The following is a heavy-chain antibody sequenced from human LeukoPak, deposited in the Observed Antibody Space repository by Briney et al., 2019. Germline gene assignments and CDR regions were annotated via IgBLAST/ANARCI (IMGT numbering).Heavy chain of an antibody. D-gene: IGHD2-15*01. J-gene: IGHJ4*02. CDR2: IYYSGST. V-gene: IGHV4-30-4*08. Sequence: SQTLSLTCTVSGGSISSGDYYWSWIRQPPGKGLEWIGYIYYSGSTYYNPSLKSRVTISVDTSKNQFSLKLSSVTAADTAVYYCARDFRYCSGGSCYSGGYFDYWGQGTLVTVSS. CDR3: ARDFRYCSGGSCYSGGYFDY. CDR1: GGSISSGDYY.